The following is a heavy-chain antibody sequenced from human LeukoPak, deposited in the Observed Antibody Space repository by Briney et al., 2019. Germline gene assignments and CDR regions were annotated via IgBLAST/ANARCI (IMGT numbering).Heavy chain of an antibody. CDR1: GGSFSGYY. D-gene: IGHD3-10*01. CDR2: INHSGST. CDR3: ARLTLWFGDEPDY. V-gene: IGHV4-34*01. J-gene: IGHJ4*02. Sequence: SETLSLTCAVYGGSFSGYYWSWIRQPPGKGLEGIGEINHSGSTNYNPSLKSRVTISVDTSKNQFSLKLSSVTAADTAVYYCARLTLWFGDEPDYWGQGTLVTVSS.